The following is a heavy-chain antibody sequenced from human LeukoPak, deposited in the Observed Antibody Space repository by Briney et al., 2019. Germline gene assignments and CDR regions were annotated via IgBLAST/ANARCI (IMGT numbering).Heavy chain of an antibody. CDR3: ARGRGGDFWSGSAYFD. CDR1: GFTVSSNY. V-gene: IGHV3-53*01. D-gene: IGHD3-3*01. Sequence: PGGSLRLSCAASGFTVSSNYMSWVRQAPGKGLEGVSVIYSGGSTYYADSVKGRFTISRDNSKNTLYLQMTSLTAEDTAVYFCARGRGGDFWSGSAYFDWGQGTLVTVSS. CDR2: IYSGGST. J-gene: IGHJ4*02.